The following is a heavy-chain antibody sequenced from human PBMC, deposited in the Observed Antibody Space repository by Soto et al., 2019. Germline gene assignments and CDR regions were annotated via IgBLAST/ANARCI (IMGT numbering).Heavy chain of an antibody. V-gene: IGHV4-39*01. CDR1: GGSVSSGTYF. Sequence: SETLSLTCTVSGGSVSSGTYFWGWIRQPPGKGLEWIGSIYYSGSTYYNPSLKSRVTISADTSKNQFFLKLSSVTAADTAMYYCARRPSGDSDLYWGQGILVTVSS. J-gene: IGHJ4*02. CDR2: IYYSGST. CDR3: ARRPSGDSDLY. D-gene: IGHD2-15*01.